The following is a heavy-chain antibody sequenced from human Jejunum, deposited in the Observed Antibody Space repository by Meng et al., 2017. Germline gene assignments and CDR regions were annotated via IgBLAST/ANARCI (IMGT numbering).Heavy chain of an antibody. V-gene: IGHV4-4*02. CDR3: ARKISPVSAIY. D-gene: IGHD2-21*02. Sequence: QVQMQESGPGLVKPSGTLSLTCAVSGASISRTNWWSWVRPPPGKGLEWIRKIDPSESTHYNPSLKGRVTISADRSKNQFSLNLTSVTAADTAVYYCARKISPVSAIYWGQGTLVTVSS. CDR1: GASISRTNW. J-gene: IGHJ4*02. CDR2: IDPSEST.